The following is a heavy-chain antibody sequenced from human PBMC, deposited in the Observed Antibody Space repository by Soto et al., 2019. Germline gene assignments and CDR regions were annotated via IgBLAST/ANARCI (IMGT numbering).Heavy chain of an antibody. V-gene: IGHV3-21*01. CDR2: ISGTSDYI. CDR3: ARDHRYCSGSSCRPYYYYYGMDV. J-gene: IGHJ6*02. CDR1: GFTFSSYS. D-gene: IGHD2-15*01. Sequence: GGSLRLSCGASGFTFSSYSMNWVRQAPGRGLEWVAAISGTSDYIYYADSVKGRFTISRDNAKTSLYIQMNSLRAEDTAVYYCARDHRYCSGSSCRPYYYYYGMDVWGQGTTVTVSS.